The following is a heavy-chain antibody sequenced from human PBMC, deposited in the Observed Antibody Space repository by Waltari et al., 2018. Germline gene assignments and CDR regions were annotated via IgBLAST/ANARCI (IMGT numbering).Heavy chain of an antibody. CDR3: GREAREGRAPMAYFDY. CDR1: GYTFTTST. Sequence: QVQLVQSGAEVKKPGASVKVSCQDSGYTFTTSTMQRVRQAPGPSPAWLGWIIGGSGDTQYSKKFEGIITITRDTSASIAYLELSSLRSEDTAVYFCGREAREGRAPMAYFDYWGQGTLVTVSS. J-gene: IGHJ4*02. CDR2: IIGGSGDT. D-gene: IGHD3-10*01. V-gene: IGHV1-3*01.